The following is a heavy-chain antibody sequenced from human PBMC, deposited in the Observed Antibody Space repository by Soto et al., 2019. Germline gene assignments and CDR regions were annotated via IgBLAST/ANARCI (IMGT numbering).Heavy chain of an antibody. V-gene: IGHV3-23*01. CDR3: ARELGYCSGGNCYMDGAFDF. D-gene: IGHD2-15*01. J-gene: IGHJ3*01. CDR2: ISGSGDST. CDR1: GSTFSSYA. Sequence: EVQLWESGGGLVQPGGSLRLSCAASGSTFSSYAMSWVRQAPGKGLEWVSVISGSGDSTYYADSVKGRFTISRDNAKNTLYGQMNSLRAEDTAEYYCARELGYCSGGNCYMDGAFDFWGQGTMVTVSS.